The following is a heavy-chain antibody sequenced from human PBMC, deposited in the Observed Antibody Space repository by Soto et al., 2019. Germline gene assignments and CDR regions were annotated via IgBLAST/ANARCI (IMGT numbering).Heavy chain of an antibody. CDR2: MNPNSGNT. CDR1: GYTFTSYD. J-gene: IGHJ6*02. D-gene: IGHD3-3*01. V-gene: IGHV1-8*01. Sequence: GASGKVSCKASGYTFTSYDINWVRQATGQGLEWMGWMNPNSGNTGYAQKFQGRVTMTRNTSISTAYMELSSLRSEDTAVYYCARGGYDFWSGYYTPYYYYYGMDVWGQGTTVTVSS. CDR3: ARGGYDFWSGYYTPYYYYYGMDV.